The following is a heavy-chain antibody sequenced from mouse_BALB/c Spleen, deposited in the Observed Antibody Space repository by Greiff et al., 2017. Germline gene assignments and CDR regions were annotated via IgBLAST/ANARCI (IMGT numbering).Heavy chain of an antibody. D-gene: IGHD1-1*01. V-gene: IGHV5-6-5*01. CDR1: GFTFSSYA. Sequence: EVQVVESGGGLVKPGGSLKLSCAASGFTFSSYAMSWVRQTPEKRLEWVASISSGGSTYYPDSVKGRFTISRDNARNILYLQMSSLRSEDTALYYCARGGSSSGWFAYWGQGTLVTVSA. CDR3: ARGGSSSGWFAY. J-gene: IGHJ3*01. CDR2: ISSGGST.